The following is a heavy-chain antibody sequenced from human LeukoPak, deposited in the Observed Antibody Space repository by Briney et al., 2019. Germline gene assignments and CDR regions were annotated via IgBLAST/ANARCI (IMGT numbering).Heavy chain of an antibody. V-gene: IGHV3-23*01. CDR1: GFTFSSYA. D-gene: IGHD6-13*01. J-gene: IGHJ3*02. Sequence: GGSLRLSCAASGFTFSSYAMTWVHQSPGKGLEWVSGISAGGSSKYYADSVKGRFTISRDNSKNTVDLQLNSLRAEDMAVYFCAKVRTAAPDDAFDIWGQGTMVSVSS. CDR2: ISAGGSSK. CDR3: AKVRTAAPDDAFDI.